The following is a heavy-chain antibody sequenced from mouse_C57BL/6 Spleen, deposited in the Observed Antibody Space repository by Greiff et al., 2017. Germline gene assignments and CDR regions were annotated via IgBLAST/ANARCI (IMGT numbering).Heavy chain of an antibody. CDR2: ISSGGSYT. J-gene: IGHJ4*01. D-gene: IGHD4-1*01. CDR3: ARQGNWDVDYAMDD. V-gene: IGHV5-6*01. Sequence: EVKLVESGGDLVKPGGSLTLSCAASGFTFSSYGMSWVRQTPDKRLEWVATISSGGSYTYYPDSVNGRFTISRDNAKNTLYLQMSSLKSEDTAMYYCARQGNWDVDYAMDDWGKGTSVTVSS. CDR1: GFTFSSYG.